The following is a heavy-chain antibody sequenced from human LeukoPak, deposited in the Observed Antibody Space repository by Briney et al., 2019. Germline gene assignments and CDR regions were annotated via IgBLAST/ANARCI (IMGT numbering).Heavy chain of an antibody. J-gene: IGHJ4*02. CDR2: IYYSGST. V-gene: IGHV4-39*01. D-gene: IGHD7-27*01. Sequence: SETLSLTCTVSGGSISSSSYYWGWIRQPPGKGLEWIGSIYYSGSTYYNPSLKSRVTISVDTSKNQFSLKLSSVTAADTAVYYCARGDWGEGYFDYWGQGTLVTVSS. CDR3: ARGDWGEGYFDY. CDR1: GGSISSSSYY.